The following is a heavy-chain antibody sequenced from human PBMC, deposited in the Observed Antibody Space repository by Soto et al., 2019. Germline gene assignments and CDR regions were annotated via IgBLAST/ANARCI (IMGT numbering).Heavy chain of an antibody. CDR2: ISNSGST. D-gene: IGHD2-21*01. J-gene: IGHJ4*02. CDR3: ASSRVVSTYFDY. CDR1: GGSISRAGYS. V-gene: IGHV4-30-2*06. Sequence: QLQLQESGSRLVKPSQTLSLTCAVSGGSISRAGYSWCWIRQSPGKGLEWIGYISNSGSTFYNPSLKSRLTKSVDRSKNQLSLQLNSVTAADTAVDYCASSRVVSTYFDYWGQGTLVTVSS.